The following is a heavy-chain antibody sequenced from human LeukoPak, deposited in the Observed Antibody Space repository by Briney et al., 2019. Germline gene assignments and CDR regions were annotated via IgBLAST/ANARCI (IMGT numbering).Heavy chain of an antibody. V-gene: IGHV4-34*01. CDR1: LDSTTSNF. J-gene: IGHJ3*02. Sequence: SETLSLTCTVSLDSTTSNFWSWVRQPPGKGLEWIGEINHSGSPNYNPSLKSRVTISIDTSKNQFSLKLSPVTAADTAVYYCARDLSDYYGSGSYRPIDAFDIWGQGTMVTVSS. D-gene: IGHD3-10*01. CDR2: INHSGSP. CDR3: ARDLSDYYGSGSYRPIDAFDI.